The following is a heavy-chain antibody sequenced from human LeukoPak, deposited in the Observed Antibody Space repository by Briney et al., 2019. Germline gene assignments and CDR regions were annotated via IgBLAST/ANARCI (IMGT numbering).Heavy chain of an antibody. Sequence: SETLSLTCTVSGGSISNYYWSWIRQTPGKGLEWIGYISYSGSTNYNPSLKGRVTISVDTSKNHFSLKLSSVTAADTAVYYCAVDNAGYYFSMDVWGKGTTVTVSS. CDR1: GGSISNYY. V-gene: IGHV4-59*01. CDR2: ISYSGST. J-gene: IGHJ6*03. D-gene: IGHD3-9*01. CDR3: AVDNAGYYFSMDV.